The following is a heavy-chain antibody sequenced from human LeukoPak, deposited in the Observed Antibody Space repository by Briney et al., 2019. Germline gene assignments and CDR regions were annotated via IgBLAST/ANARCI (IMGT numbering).Heavy chain of an antibody. J-gene: IGHJ4*02. V-gene: IGHV4-59*08. CDR1: GGSISSYY. D-gene: IGHD3-3*01. CDR3: ARGFLETNYDY. Sequence: SETLSLTCTVSGGSISSYYWSWIRQPPEKGLEWIATIHYTGSTYYNPSFKSRVTISVDTSKNQFSVKLTSVTAADTAVYYCARGFLETNYDYWGQGTLVTVSS. CDR2: IHYTGST.